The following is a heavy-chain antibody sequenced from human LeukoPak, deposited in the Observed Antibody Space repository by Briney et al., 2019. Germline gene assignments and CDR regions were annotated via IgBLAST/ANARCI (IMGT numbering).Heavy chain of an antibody. J-gene: IGHJ6*03. CDR1: GFTFNDYA. V-gene: IGHV3-9*03. CDR3: AKDTGSSWYGGGLGYYYMDV. Sequence: PGGSLRLSCAASGFTFNDYAMHWVRQAPGKGLEWVSGISWNSGSIGYADSVKGRFTISRDNAKNSLYLQMNSLRAEDMALYYCAKDTGSSWYGGGLGYYYMDVWGKGTTVTVSS. D-gene: IGHD6-13*01. CDR2: ISWNSGSI.